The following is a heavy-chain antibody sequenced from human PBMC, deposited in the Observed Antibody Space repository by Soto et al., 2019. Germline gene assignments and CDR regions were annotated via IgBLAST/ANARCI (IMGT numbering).Heavy chain of an antibody. V-gene: IGHV4-59*01. CDR2: IYSSGST. D-gene: IGHD6-6*01. CDR3: ARRYSSSFGWFDP. J-gene: IGHJ5*02. Sequence: SETLSLTCTVSGGSISHYYWIWIRQPPGKGLEWLGYIYSSGSTNYNPALKSRVTISVDTSKNQFSLKLSSVTAADTAVYYCARRYSSSFGWFDPWGQGTLVTVSS. CDR1: GGSISHYY.